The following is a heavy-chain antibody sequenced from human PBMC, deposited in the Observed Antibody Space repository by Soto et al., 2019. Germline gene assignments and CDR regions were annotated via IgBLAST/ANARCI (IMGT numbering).Heavy chain of an antibody. CDR1: GFTFSTYW. V-gene: IGHV3-7*01. D-gene: IGHD3-16*01. CDR3: VCGGNFFIY. Sequence: EVQLVESGGGLVQPGGSLRLSCAASGFTFSTYWMTWVRQPPGKGLEWVANMDQDGSERYYVDSVRGRFTVSRDNAKNSLYRQMNSLRAEDTAVYYCVCGGNFFIYWGQETLVTVSP. CDR2: MDQDGSER. J-gene: IGHJ4*02.